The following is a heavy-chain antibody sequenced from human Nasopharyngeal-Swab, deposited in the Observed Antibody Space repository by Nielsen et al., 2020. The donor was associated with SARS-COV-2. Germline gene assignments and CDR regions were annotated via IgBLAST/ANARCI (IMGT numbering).Heavy chain of an antibody. CDR1: GYTFTSYG. D-gene: IGHD6-25*01. J-gene: IGHJ4*02. CDR3: ARDPRGPDY. V-gene: IGHV1-18*01. CDR2: ISAYNGRT. Sequence: ASVKVSCNASGYTFTSYGISWVRQAPAQGLEWMGCISAYNGRTYYAQKFQSRVTMTTDTSTSTAYMNLRSLRSDDTAVYYCARDPRGPDYWGQGTLVTVSS.